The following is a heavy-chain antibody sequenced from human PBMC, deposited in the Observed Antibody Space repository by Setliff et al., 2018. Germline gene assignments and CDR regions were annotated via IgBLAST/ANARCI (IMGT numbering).Heavy chain of an antibody. D-gene: IGHD1-26*01. J-gene: IGHJ5*02. CDR3: ARVGSKPQLGWFDP. Sequence: LRLSCVTSGFTFSTYWMHWVRQAPGKGLEWVSYISSSGNTICYADSVKGRFTISRDNARNTLYLQMNSLTAEDTAVYYCARVGSKPQLGWFDPWGQGTLVTVSS. CDR2: ISSSGNTI. CDR1: GFTFSTYW. V-gene: IGHV3-48*04.